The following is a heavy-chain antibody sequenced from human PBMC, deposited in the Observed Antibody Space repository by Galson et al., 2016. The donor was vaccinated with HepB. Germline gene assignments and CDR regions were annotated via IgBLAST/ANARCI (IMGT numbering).Heavy chain of an antibody. V-gene: IGHV3-72*01. CDR3: ATDIGSSGGTN. CDR1: GFTLSDHH. CDR2: VRKKADRDTT. D-gene: IGHD5-12*01. J-gene: IGHJ4*02. Sequence: SLRLSCAASGFTLSDHHMDWVRQAPGKGLEWIARVRKKADRDTTDYAASVKGRFTISRADSTNSLYLQMNSLKTEDTAVYYCATDIGSSGGTNWGQGTLVTVSS.